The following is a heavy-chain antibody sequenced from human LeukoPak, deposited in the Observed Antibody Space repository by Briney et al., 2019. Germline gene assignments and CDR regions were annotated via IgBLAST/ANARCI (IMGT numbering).Heavy chain of an antibody. J-gene: IGHJ4*02. CDR1: GXSISSIEYY. CDR2: ISYSGNT. V-gene: IGHV4-39*01. Sequence: SETLSLTCTVSGXSISSIEYYWGWIRQPPGKGLEWIGSISYSGNTYYNPSLKSRVTISGNTSKNQFSLKMTSVTAADTAVYYCARHFDYWGQGTLVTVSS. CDR3: ARHFDY.